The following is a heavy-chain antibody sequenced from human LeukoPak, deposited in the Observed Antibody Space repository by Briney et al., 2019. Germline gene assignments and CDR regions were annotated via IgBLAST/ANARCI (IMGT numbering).Heavy chain of an antibody. J-gene: IGHJ6*03. V-gene: IGHV4-59*01. CDR3: ARALNPYYYYMDV. CDR1: GGSISSYY. Sequence: PSETLSLTCTVSGGSISSYYWSWIRQPPGKGLEWIGYIYCSGSTNYNPSLKSRVTISVDTSKNQFSLKLSSVTAADTAVYYCARALNPYYYYMDVWGKGTTVTVSS. D-gene: IGHD1-14*01. CDR2: IYCSGST.